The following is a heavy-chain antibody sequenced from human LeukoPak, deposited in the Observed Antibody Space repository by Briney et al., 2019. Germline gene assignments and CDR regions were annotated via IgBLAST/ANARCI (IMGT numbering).Heavy chain of an antibody. CDR3: ARESETENWFDP. CDR2: INPYSGGT. CDR1: GYTFTGYY. V-gene: IGHV1-2*02. Sequence: GASVKVSCKASGYTFTGYYMHWVRQAPGQGLEWMGWINPYSGGTNYAQKFQGRVTMTTDTSTSTAYMELRSLRSDDTAVYYCARESETENWFDPWGQGTLVAVSS. D-gene: IGHD1-14*01. J-gene: IGHJ5*02.